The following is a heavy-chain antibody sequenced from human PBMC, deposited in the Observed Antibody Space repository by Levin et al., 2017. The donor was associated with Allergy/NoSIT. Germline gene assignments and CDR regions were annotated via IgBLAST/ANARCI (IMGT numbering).Heavy chain of an antibody. D-gene: IGHD3-9*01. V-gene: IGHV3-23*01. CDR3: AKSDLPPYDILTGSLYYYYDGMDV. J-gene: IGHJ6*02. Sequence: GGSLRLSCAASGFTFSSYAMSWVRQAPGKGLEWVSAISGSGGSTYYADSVKGRFTISRDNSKNTLYLQMNSLRAEDTAVYYCAKSDLPPYDILTGSLYYYYDGMDVWGQGTTVTVSS. CDR1: GFTFSSYA. CDR2: ISGSGGST.